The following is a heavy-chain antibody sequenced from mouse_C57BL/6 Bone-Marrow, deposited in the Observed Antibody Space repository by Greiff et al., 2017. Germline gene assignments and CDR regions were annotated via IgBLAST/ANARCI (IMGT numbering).Heavy chain of an antibody. CDR3: ARPTGSSYHYAMDY. CDR2: ISGGGGNT. Sequence: EVQLVESGGGLVKPGGSLKLSCAASGFTFSSYTMSWVRQTPEKRLEWVATISGGGGNTYYPDSVKGRFTISRDNAKNTLYLQMSSLRSEDTALYYCARPTGSSYHYAMDYWGQGTSVTVSS. V-gene: IGHV5-9*01. J-gene: IGHJ4*01. CDR1: GFTFSSYT. D-gene: IGHD1-1*01.